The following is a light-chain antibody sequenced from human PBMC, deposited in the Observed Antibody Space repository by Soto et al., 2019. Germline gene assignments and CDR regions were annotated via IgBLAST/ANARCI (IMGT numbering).Light chain of an antibody. CDR3: QQRSNWPPRFT. CDR1: QSVSSY. V-gene: IGKV3-11*01. CDR2: DAS. Sequence: EIVLTQSPATLSLSPGERATLSCRASQSVSSYLAWYQQKPGQAPRLLIYDASNRATGIPARFSGSGSGTDLTLTISSLGPEDFAVYYCQQRSNWPPRFTFGPGTKVDIK. J-gene: IGKJ3*01.